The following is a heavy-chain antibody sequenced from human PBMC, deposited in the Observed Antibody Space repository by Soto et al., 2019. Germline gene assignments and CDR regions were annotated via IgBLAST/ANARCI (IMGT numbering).Heavy chain of an antibody. CDR1: GGSTSSYY. CDR2: IYTSGST. J-gene: IGHJ4*02. Sequence: QVQLQESGPGLVKPSETLSLTCTVSGGSTSSYYWSWIRQPAGKGLEWIGRIYTSGSTNYNPSLKSRVTMSVDTSKNQFSLKLSSVTAADTAVYYCAREYSSSWYLGFDYWGQGTLVTVSS. CDR3: AREYSSSWYLGFDY. V-gene: IGHV4-4*07. D-gene: IGHD6-13*01.